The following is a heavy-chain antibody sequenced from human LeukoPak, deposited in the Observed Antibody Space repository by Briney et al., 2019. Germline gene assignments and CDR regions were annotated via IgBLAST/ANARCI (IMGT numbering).Heavy chain of an antibody. CDR3: ARDLVGATKDNWFDP. CDR2: INSDGSST. J-gene: IGHJ5*02. Sequence: GGSLRLSCAASGFTFSSYWMHWVRQAPGKGLVWVSRINSDGSSTSYADSVKGRFTISRDNAKNTLYLQMNSLRAEDTAVYYCARDLVGATKDNWFDPWGQGTLVTVYS. CDR1: GFTFSSYW. V-gene: IGHV3-74*01. D-gene: IGHD1-26*01.